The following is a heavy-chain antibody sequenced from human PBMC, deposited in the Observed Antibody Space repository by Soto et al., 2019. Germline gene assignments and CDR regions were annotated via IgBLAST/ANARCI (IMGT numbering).Heavy chain of an antibody. Sequence: GGSLRLSCAASGFTFSSYGMHWVRQAPGKGLEWVAVIWYDGSNKYYADSVKGRFTISRDNSKNTLYLQMNSLRAEDTAVYYCARAPQWGAASQYYYYGMDVWGQGTTVNVSS. V-gene: IGHV3-33*01. CDR2: IWYDGSNK. D-gene: IGHD3-16*01. J-gene: IGHJ6*02. CDR1: GFTFSSYG. CDR3: ARAPQWGAASQYYYYGMDV.